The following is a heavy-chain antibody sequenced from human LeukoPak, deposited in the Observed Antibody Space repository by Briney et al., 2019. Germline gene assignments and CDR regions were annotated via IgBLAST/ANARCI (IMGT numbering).Heavy chain of an antibody. J-gene: IGHJ6*02. D-gene: IGHD6-19*01. CDR3: ARHDVSSGWFKDYYYGMDV. CDR1: GGSISRYY. CDR2: IYYSGST. Sequence: SETLSLTCTVSGGSISRYYWSWIRQPPGKGLEWIGYIYYSGSTNYNPSLKSRVTISVDTSKNQFSLKLSFVTAADTAVYYCARHDVSSGWFKDYYYGMDVWGQGTTVTVSS. V-gene: IGHV4-59*08.